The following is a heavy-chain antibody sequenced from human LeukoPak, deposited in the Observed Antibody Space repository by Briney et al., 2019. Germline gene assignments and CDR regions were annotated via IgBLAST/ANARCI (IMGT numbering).Heavy chain of an antibody. D-gene: IGHD5-18*01. CDR1: GYTFTSYG. CDR3: ARDSTEGRGYSYGSF. J-gene: IGHJ4*02. Sequence: ASVKVSCKASGYTFTSYGISWVRQAPGQGLEWMGWINPNSGGTNYAQKFQGRVTMTRDTSISTAYMELSRLRSDDTAVYYCARDSTEGRGYSYGSFWGQGTLVTVSS. CDR2: INPNSGGT. V-gene: IGHV1-2*02.